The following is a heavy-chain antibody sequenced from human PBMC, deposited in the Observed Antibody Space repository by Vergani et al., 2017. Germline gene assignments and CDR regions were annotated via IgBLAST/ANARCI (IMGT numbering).Heavy chain of an antibody. CDR2: ISSSSSYI. CDR3: ARTKLFGRCFDY. CDR1: GFPFVSYS. Sequence: EVQLVESGGGLVKPGGSLRPSFAASGFPFVSYSMTWVRQAPGKGLEWVSSISSSSSYIYYADSVKGRFTISRDNAKNSLYLQMNSLRAEDTAVYYCARTKLFGRCFDYWGQGTLVTVSS. J-gene: IGHJ4*02. D-gene: IGHD3-10*01. V-gene: IGHV3-21*01.